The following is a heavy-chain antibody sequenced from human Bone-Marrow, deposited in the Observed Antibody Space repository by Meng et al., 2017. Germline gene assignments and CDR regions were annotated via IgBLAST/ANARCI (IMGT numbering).Heavy chain of an antibody. Sequence: QGQLQQGGAGLLKPSETLPLTCVVSGGSFSDYYWSWIRQPPGKGLEWIGEINHSGSTNYNPSLESRATISVDTSQNNLSLKLSSVTAADSAVYYCARGPTTMAHDFDYWGQGTLVTVSS. V-gene: IGHV4-34*01. D-gene: IGHD4-11*01. CDR1: GGSFSDYY. J-gene: IGHJ4*02. CDR3: ARGPTTMAHDFDY. CDR2: INHSGST.